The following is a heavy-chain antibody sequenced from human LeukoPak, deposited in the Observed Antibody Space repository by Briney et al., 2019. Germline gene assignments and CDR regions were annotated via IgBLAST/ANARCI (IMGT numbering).Heavy chain of an antibody. Sequence: SETLSLTCTVSGDSITSGSYYWGWIRQPPGRGLEWIGSIYYSGNTYYNPSLKSRVTISVDTSKNQFSLKLTSVTAADTAVYYCARTPMDSSWPYGSGDYYESYWGQGTLVTVSS. J-gene: IGHJ4*02. CDR3: ARTPMDSSWPYGSGDYYESY. CDR2: IYYSGNT. V-gene: IGHV4-39*07. CDR1: GDSITSGSYY. D-gene: IGHD3-10*01.